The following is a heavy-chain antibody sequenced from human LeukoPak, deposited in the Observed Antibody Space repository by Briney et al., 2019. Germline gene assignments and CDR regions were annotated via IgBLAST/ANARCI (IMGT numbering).Heavy chain of an antibody. CDR2: ISSSGSTI. D-gene: IGHD5-18*01. V-gene: IGHV3-11*04. CDR1: GGSISSYY. J-gene: IGHJ4*02. CDR3: ARVEYSAAFDY. Sequence: LSLTCTVSGGSISSYYWSWIRQTPGKGLEWVSYISSSGSTIYYADSVKGRFTISRDNAKNSLYLQMNSLRAEDTAVYYCARVEYSAAFDYWGQGTLVTVSS.